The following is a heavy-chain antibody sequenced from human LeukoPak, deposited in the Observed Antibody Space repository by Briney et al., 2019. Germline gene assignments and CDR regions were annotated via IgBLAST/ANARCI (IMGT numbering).Heavy chain of an antibody. D-gene: IGHD6-19*01. CDR3: ARFATGGLYYFDY. CDR2: INHSGST. V-gene: IGHV4-34*01. CDR1: GGSFSGYY. J-gene: IGHJ4*02. Sequence: SETLSLTCAVYGGSFSGYYWSWIRQPPGKGLEWIGEINHSGSTNYNPSLKSRVTISVDTSKNQFSLKLISVTAADTAVYYCARFATGGLYYFDYWGQGTLVIVSS.